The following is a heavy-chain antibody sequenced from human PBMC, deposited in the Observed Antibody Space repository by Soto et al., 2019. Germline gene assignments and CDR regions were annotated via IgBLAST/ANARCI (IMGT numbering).Heavy chain of an antibody. J-gene: IGHJ3*01. CDR1: GYTFTTSG. D-gene: IGHD3-16*01. Sequence: GASVKVSCKASGYTFTTSGISWVRQAPGQGLEWMGWISAHNGNTNYAQKYRGRITMTTDTSTNTAYMELRNLRSDDTTVYYCAREASGAISFYYVGDAFDVWGQGTMVTVSS. CDR3: AREASGAISFYYVGDAFDV. CDR2: ISAHNGNT. V-gene: IGHV1-18*01.